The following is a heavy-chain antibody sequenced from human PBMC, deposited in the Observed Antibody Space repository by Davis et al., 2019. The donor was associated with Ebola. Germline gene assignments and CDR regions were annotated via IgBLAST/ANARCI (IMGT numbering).Heavy chain of an antibody. D-gene: IGHD3-10*01. CDR1: GGTFSSYA. CDR3: ARDRLFGAFDI. V-gene: IGHV1-18*01. CDR2: ISAYNGNT. J-gene: IGHJ3*02. Sequence: ASVKVSCKASGGTFSSYAISWVRQAPGQGLEWMGWISAYNGNTNYAQKLQGRVTMTTDTSTSTAYMELRSLRSDDTAVYYCARDRLFGAFDIWGQGTMVTVSS.